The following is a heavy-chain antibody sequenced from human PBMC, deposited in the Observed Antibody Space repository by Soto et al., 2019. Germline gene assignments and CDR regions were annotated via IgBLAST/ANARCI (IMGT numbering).Heavy chain of an antibody. CDR1: GFTFTSYW. Sequence: EEQLVESGGALVLPGESLRLSCAASGFTFTSYWMSWVRQAPGKGLEWVAIINQDGSEKNSVASVKGRFTISRDNAKTSMYLEMTSLKGGVTDVYYGARDQRGGSYGIAVWGQGTTVTVS. D-gene: IGHD3-10*01. V-gene: IGHV3-7*01. CDR3: ARDQRGGSYGIAV. J-gene: IGHJ6*02. CDR2: INQDGSEK.